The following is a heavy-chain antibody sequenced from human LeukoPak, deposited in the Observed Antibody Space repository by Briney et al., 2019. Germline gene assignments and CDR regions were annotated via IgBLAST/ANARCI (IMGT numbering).Heavy chain of an antibody. J-gene: IGHJ4*02. V-gene: IGHV3-9*03. CDR3: AKDIGYSYGYGLDY. D-gene: IGHD5-18*01. Sequence: GRSLRLSCAASGFTFDDYAMHWVRQAPGRGQEWVSGISWNSGGIVYADSVKGRFTISRDNAKNSLYLQMNSLRAEDMALYFCAKDIGYSYGYGLDYWGQGTLVTVSS. CDR1: GFTFDDYA. CDR2: ISWNSGGI.